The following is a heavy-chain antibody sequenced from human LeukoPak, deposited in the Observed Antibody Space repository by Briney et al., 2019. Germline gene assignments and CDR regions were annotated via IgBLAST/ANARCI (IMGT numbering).Heavy chain of an antibody. J-gene: IGHJ3*02. V-gene: IGHV3-21*01. Sequence: SGGSLRLSCAASGFTFSSYAMSWVRQAPGKGLEWVSSISRSSSYIHYADSVKGRFTISRDNDKNSLYLQVNSLRAEDTAVYYCARVVVTANPSDAFDIWGRGTIVTVSS. CDR2: ISRSSSYI. CDR3: ARVVVTANPSDAFDI. CDR1: GFTFSSYA. D-gene: IGHD2-21*02.